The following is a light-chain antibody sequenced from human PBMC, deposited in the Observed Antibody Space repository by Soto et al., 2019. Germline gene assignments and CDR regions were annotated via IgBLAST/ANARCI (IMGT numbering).Light chain of an antibody. CDR3: QSYDSSLSGYV. J-gene: IGLJ1*01. Sequence: QSVLTQPPSVSGAPGQRVTISCTGSGSNIGAGYDVHWYQQLPGTAPKLLIYANNNRPSGVPDRFAGSKSGTSVSLAITGLQSDDEADYYCQSYDSSLSGYVFGTGTKVTVL. V-gene: IGLV1-40*01. CDR2: ANN. CDR1: GSNIGAGYD.